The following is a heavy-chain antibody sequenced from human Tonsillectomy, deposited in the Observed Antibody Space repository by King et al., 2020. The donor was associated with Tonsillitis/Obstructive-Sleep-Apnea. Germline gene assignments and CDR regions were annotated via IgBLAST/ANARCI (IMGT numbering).Heavy chain of an antibody. CDR1: EFSTSTSGVG. J-gene: IGHJ3*02. CDR2: MYWVDAK. V-gene: IGHV2-5*02. Sequence: HITLKECGPTLVKPTQTLTLTCTLSEFSTSTSGVGVGWIRQPPAKALEWLAPMYWVDAKSYRPSLKSRLTITKETSKNQLVLTMTNLDPVDTATYYCAHRQSPFDAFDIWGQGTMVTVSS. CDR3: AHRQSPFDAFDI.